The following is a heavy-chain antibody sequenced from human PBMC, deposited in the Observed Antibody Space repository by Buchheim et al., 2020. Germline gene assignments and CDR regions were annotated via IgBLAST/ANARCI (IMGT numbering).Heavy chain of an antibody. CDR3: ARWLELREENRYFDL. J-gene: IGHJ2*01. D-gene: IGHD3-22*01. CDR2: INPDSGGT. CDR1: GYTFTDYY. Sequence: QMQLVQSGAEVKKPGVSVKVSCKASGYTFTDYYMHWVRQAPGQGPEWMGWINPDSGGTNHAQKFQGRVTMTRDTSISTAYMELSSLRSEDTAVYYCARWLELREENRYFDLWGRGTL. V-gene: IGHV1-2*02.